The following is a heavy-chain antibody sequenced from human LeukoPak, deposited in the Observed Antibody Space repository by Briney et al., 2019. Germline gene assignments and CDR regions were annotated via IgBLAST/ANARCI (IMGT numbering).Heavy chain of an antibody. CDR2: IYTSGST. Sequence: SETLSLTCTVSGGSISSYYWSWIRQPAGKGLEWIGRIYTSGSTNYNPSLKSRVTMSVDTSENQFSLKLSSVTAADTAVYYCARGYYYDSSGYYLDYWGQGTLVTVSS. CDR3: ARGYYYDSSGYYLDY. D-gene: IGHD3-22*01. CDR1: GGSISSYY. J-gene: IGHJ4*02. V-gene: IGHV4-4*07.